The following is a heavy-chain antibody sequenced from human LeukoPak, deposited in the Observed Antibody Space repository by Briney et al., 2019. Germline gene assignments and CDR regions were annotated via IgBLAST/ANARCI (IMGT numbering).Heavy chain of an antibody. J-gene: IGHJ6*02. CDR1: GFTFSDYW. CDR3: AKNLYCGGGSCYPSALGMDV. CDR2: IASDGSST. Sequence: GGSLRLSCAASGFTFSDYWMHWVRQAPGKGLVWVSRIASDGSSTSYADSVKGRFTISRDNSKNTLFLQMNSLRAEDTAVYYCAKNLYCGGGSCYPSALGMDVWGQGTTVTVSS. D-gene: IGHD2-15*01. V-gene: IGHV3-74*01.